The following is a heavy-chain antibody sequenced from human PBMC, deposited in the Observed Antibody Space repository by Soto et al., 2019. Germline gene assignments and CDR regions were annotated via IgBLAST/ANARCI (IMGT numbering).Heavy chain of an antibody. D-gene: IGHD1-26*01. J-gene: IGHJ3*02. CDR2: ISSSGSTI. CDR3: ARDRVGRDAFDI. CDR1: GFTFSSYE. V-gene: IGHV3-48*03. Sequence: GGSLRLSCAASGFTFSSYEMNWVRQAPGKGLEWVSYISSSGSTIYYADSVKGRFTISRDNAKNSLYLQMNSLRAEDTAVYYCARDRVGRDAFDIWGQGTMVTVSS.